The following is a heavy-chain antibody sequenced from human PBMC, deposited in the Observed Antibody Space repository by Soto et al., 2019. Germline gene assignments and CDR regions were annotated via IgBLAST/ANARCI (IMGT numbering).Heavy chain of an antibody. CDR3: ARGGVPMIVVVSAY. V-gene: IGHV3-30-3*01. CDR1: GFTFSSYA. CDR2: ISYDGSNK. J-gene: IGHJ4*02. Sequence: GGALELSRGGSGFTFSSYAMHWVRPAPGKGLEWVAVISYDGSNKYYADSVKGRFTISRDNSKNTLYLQMNSLRAEDTAVYYCARGGVPMIVVVSAYWGQGTLVTVSS. D-gene: IGHD3-22*01.